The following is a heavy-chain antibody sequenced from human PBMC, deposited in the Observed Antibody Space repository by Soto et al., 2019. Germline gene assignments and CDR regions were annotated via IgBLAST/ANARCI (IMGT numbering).Heavy chain of an antibody. CDR1: GYIFTNHY. CDR3: ARADYYDSSGFYYDY. J-gene: IGHJ4*02. V-gene: IGHV1-46*01. CDR2: INPSGGST. Sequence: QVQLVQSGAEVKKPGASVKVSCKASGYIFTNHYIHWVRQAPGQGLEWMGIINPSGGSTNYLQKFQGKVTMTRDKSTSTVYMELSSLRSEDTAVYFCARADYYDSSGFYYDYWGQGTLVTVSS. D-gene: IGHD3-22*01.